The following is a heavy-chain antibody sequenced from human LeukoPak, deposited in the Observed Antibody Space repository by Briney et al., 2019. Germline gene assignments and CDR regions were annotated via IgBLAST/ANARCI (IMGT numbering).Heavy chain of an antibody. V-gene: IGHV3-9*01. CDR1: GFTFDDYA. Sequence: GGSLRLSCAASGFTFDDYAMHWVRQAPGKGLEWVSGISWNSGSIGYADSVKGRFIISRDNAKNSLYLQMNSLRAEDTALYYCAKEDSSGYYYVGQQVFDYWGQGTLVTVSS. CDR2: ISWNSGSI. J-gene: IGHJ4*02. CDR3: AKEDSSGYYYVGQQVFDY. D-gene: IGHD3-22*01.